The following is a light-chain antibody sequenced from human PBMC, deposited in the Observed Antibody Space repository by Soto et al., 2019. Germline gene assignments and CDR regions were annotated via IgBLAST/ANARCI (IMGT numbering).Light chain of an antibody. J-gene: IGKJ5*01. V-gene: IGKV1-33*01. CDR1: QNSNNY. CDR3: QQYENLPT. CDR2: DAS. Sequence: DIQMTQSPSSLSASLGDRVTITCQASQNSNNYLTWYQQKPGRAPKLLIYDASNLEAGVPSRFRGSGSGTDFTFTISRLQPEDIATYYCQQYENLPTFGQGTRLEI.